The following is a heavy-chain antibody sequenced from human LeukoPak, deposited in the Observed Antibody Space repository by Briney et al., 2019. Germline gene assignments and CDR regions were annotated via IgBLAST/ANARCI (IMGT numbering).Heavy chain of an antibody. V-gene: IGHV3-7*01. CDR2: IDKDAIEK. D-gene: IGHD4/OR15-4a*01. Sequence: GGSLRLSCIASGFTISPYYMGRARQAPGKGLEWVANIDKDAIEKYYVDSVKGRFTISRDNAKNSLRLEMNSLGVEDTAVYYCARGGLSYGFDVWGPGTMVTVSS. CDR3: ARGGLSYGFDV. CDR1: GFTISPYY. J-gene: IGHJ3*01.